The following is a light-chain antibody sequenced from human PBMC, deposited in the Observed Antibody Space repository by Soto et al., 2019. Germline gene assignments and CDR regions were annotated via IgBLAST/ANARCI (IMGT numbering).Light chain of an antibody. J-gene: IGLJ2*01. CDR1: SSNIGLND. CDR2: DTN. V-gene: IGLV1-44*01. CDR3: AAWDDSLNGPV. Sequence: QSVLTQPPSASGTPGQTVTISCSGSSSNIGLNDVHWHRQLSGTAPQILIYDTNQQATGVPDRFSGSRSGTSASLAIHGLQSEDEADYHCAAWDDSLNGPVFGGGTKVTVL.